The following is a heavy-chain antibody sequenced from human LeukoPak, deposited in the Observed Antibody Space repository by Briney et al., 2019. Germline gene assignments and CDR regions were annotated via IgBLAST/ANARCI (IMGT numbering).Heavy chain of an antibody. J-gene: IGHJ4*02. CDR2: ISGSGGST. D-gene: IGHD3-3*01. V-gene: IGHV3-23*01. Sequence: GESLRLSCAASGFTFSSYAMSWVRQAPGKGLEWVSAISGSGGSTXXXXSVXGRFTISRDNSKNTLYLQMNSLRAEDTAVDYCXXXXIFXXXXYYFDYWGQGTLVTVSS. CDR1: GFTFSSYA. CDR3: XXXXIFXXXXYYFDY.